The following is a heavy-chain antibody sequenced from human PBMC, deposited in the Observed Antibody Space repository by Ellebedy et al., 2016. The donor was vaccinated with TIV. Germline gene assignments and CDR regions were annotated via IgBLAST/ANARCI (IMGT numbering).Heavy chain of an antibody. CDR2: IYPGDSDT. J-gene: IGHJ3*02. D-gene: IGHD1-1*01. CDR3: ARHVDDNDAFDI. Sequence: PGGSLRLSCKGSGYSFTSYWIGWVRQMPGKGLEWMGIIYPGDSDTRYSPSFQGQVTISADKSISTAYLQWSSLKASDTAMYYCARHVDDNDAFDIWGQGTMVSVSS. V-gene: IGHV5-51*01. CDR1: GYSFTSYW.